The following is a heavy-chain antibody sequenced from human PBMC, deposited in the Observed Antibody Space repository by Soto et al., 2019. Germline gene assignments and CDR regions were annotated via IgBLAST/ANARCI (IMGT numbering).Heavy chain of an antibody. CDR3: ASRGYSYGPKSGNDY. Sequence: QVQLAQSGAEVKKPGSSVKVSCKASGGTFSSYAISWVRQAPGQGLEWMGGIIPIFGTANYAQKFQGRVTITADESTSTAYMELSSLRSEDTAVYYCASRGYSYGPKSGNDYWGQGTLVTVSS. V-gene: IGHV1-69*01. J-gene: IGHJ4*02. CDR1: GGTFSSYA. D-gene: IGHD5-18*01. CDR2: IIPIFGTA.